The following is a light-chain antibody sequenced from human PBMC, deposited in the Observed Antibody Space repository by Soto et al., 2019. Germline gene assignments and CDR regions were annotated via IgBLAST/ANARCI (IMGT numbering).Light chain of an antibody. V-gene: IGKV3-15*01. CDR1: QSVSSN. CDR3: QQYGYSPIT. Sequence: ERIMTQSPATLSVSPGESATLSCRASQSVSSNLSWYQQKPGQAPRLLIYGVSTRATGIPARFSGSGSETKFTLTISSLQSEDFALYYCQQYGYSPITFGQGTRLEIK. J-gene: IGKJ5*01. CDR2: GVS.